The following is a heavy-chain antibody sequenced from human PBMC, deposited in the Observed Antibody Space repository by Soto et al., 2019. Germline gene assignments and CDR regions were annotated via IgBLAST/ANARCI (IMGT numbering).Heavy chain of an antibody. J-gene: IGHJ4*02. CDR2: IIPIFGTA. Sequence: QVQLVQSGAEVKKPGSSVKGSCKASGGTFSSYAISWVRQAPGQGLEWMGGIIPIFGTANYAQKFQGRVTITADESTSTGYMGLSSLRSADTAVYYCAREGYSYGSLDYWGQGTLGAVAS. V-gene: IGHV1-69*12. CDR1: GGTFSSYA. D-gene: IGHD5-18*01. CDR3: AREGYSYGSLDY.